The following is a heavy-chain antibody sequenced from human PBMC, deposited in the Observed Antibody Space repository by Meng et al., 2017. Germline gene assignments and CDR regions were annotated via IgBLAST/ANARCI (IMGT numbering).Heavy chain of an antibody. CDR2: ISSSSSYI. Sequence: GGSLRLSCAASGFTFSSYSMNWVRQVPGKGLEWVSSISSSSSYIYYADSVKGRFTISRDNAKNSLYLQMNSLRAENTAVYYCARGRNCGGDCSPYPTDYWGQGTLVIVSS. D-gene: IGHD2-21*02. J-gene: IGHJ4*02. V-gene: IGHV3-21*01. CDR3: ARGRNCGGDCSPYPTDY. CDR1: GFTFSSYS.